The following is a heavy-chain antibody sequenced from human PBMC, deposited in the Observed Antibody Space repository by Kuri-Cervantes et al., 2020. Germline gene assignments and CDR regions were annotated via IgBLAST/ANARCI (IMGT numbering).Heavy chain of an antibody. D-gene: IGHD4-23*01. CDR2: ISGSGGST. Sequence: GESLKISCAASGFTFSSYAMSWVRQAPGKGLEWVSTISGSGGSTYYADSVKGRFTISRDNAKNSLYLQMNSLRAEDTAVYYCARAVEGAMDVWGKGTTVTVSS. CDR3: ARAVEGAMDV. CDR1: GFTFSSYA. V-gene: IGHV3-23*01. J-gene: IGHJ6*03.